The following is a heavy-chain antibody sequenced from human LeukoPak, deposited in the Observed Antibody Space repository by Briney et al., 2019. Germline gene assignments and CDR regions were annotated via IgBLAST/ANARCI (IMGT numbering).Heavy chain of an antibody. CDR1: GFTFSSYA. J-gene: IGHJ4*02. CDR3: ARDRGYCRGGSCYTYYFDY. Sequence: GGSLRLSCAASGFTFSSYAMNWVRQAPGKGLEWISYISLSSGTIYYADSVKGRFTISRDNAKNSLYLQMNSLRDEDTAVYYCARDRGYCRGGSCYTYYFDYWGQGTLVTVSS. CDR2: ISLSSGTI. D-gene: IGHD2-15*01. V-gene: IGHV3-48*02.